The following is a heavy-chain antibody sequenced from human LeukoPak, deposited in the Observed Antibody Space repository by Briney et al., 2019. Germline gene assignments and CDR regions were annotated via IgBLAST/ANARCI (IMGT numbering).Heavy chain of an antibody. V-gene: IGHV3-30-3*01. Sequence: GGSLRLSCATSGFTFSNYAIHWVRQAPGKGLEWVADISFDGDNEYYADSVRGRFMIARDNSKNTVYLQMNSLTIEDTAVYYCAGEPSGNFGQLVSSAEYFQHWGQGTRVTVSS. CDR2: ISFDGDNE. J-gene: IGHJ1*01. CDR1: GFTFSNYA. CDR3: AGEPSGNFGQLVSSAEYFQH. D-gene: IGHD5/OR15-5a*01.